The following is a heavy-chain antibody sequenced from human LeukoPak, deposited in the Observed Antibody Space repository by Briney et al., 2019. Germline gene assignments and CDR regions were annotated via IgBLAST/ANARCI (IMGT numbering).Heavy chain of an antibody. CDR3: ARGDYGDYNWFDP. J-gene: IGHJ5*02. CDR2: IYHSGST. Sequence: PSETLSHTCTVSGYSISSGYYWGWLRQPPGKGLEWIGSIYHSGSTYYNPSLKSRVTISVDTSKNQFSLNLNSVTAADTAVYYCARGDYGDYNWFDPWGQGTLVTVSS. CDR1: GYSISSGYY. D-gene: IGHD4-17*01. V-gene: IGHV4-38-2*02.